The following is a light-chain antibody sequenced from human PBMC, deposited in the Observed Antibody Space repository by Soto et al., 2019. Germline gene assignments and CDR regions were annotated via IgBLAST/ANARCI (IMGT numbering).Light chain of an antibody. CDR1: RSVTSNY. Sequence: LVLTQSPGTLSLSPGERATLSCRASRSVTSNYLAWYQQRPGQGPRLLIYGPSNKATGIPDRFSGSGSGTDFTLTVSRLEPEDFAVYYCQNQDTFGQGTKLEIK. V-gene: IGKV3-20*01. CDR2: GPS. J-gene: IGKJ2*01. CDR3: QNQDT.